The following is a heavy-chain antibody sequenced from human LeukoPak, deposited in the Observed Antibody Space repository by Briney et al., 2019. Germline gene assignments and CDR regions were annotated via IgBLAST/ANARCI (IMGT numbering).Heavy chain of an antibody. CDR2: IRYDGSNK. CDR1: GFTFSSYG. J-gene: IGHJ4*02. Sequence: GGSLRLSCAASGFTFSSYGMHWVRQAPGKGLEWVAFIRYDGSNKYYADSVKGRFTISRDNSKNTLYLQMNSLRAEDTAVYYCAKDVEYSSSFVYFGYWGQGTLVTVSS. D-gene: IGHD6-6*01. CDR3: AKDVEYSSSFVYFGY. V-gene: IGHV3-30*02.